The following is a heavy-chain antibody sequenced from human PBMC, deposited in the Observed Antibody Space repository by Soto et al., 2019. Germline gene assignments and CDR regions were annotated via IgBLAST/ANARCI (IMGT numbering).Heavy chain of an antibody. Sequence: EVQLVESGGGLVQPGGSLRLSCIASELTFSTSWMHWVRQAPGKGPVWISRINTDGGDVTYADSVKGRCAVSRVNAKNTPSLQMTSLPVEDTAVYFCARVNIAVAVRGLFDYWGQGTLVTVSS. CDR3: ARVNIAVAVRGLFDY. V-gene: IGHV3-74*03. D-gene: IGHD6-13*01. J-gene: IGHJ4*02. CDR1: ELTFSTSW. CDR2: INTDGGDV.